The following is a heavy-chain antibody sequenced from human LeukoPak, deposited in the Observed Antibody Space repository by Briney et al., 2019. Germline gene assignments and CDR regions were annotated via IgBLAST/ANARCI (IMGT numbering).Heavy chain of an antibody. CDR2: IIPIFGTA. J-gene: IGHJ4*02. V-gene: IGHV1-69*13. D-gene: IGHD3-10*01. CDR3: ARAELDYYGSGSYVEGDFDY. Sequence: SVKVSCKASGGTFSSYAISWVRQAPGQGLEWMGGIIPIFGTANYAQKFQGRVTITADESTSTAYMELSSLRSEDTAVYYCARAELDYYGSGSYVEGDFDYWGQGTLVTVSS. CDR1: GGTFSSYA.